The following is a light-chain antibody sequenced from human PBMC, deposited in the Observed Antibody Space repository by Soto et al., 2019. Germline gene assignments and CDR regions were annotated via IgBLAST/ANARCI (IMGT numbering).Light chain of an antibody. J-gene: IGKJ5*01. CDR3: QQYSNWPPIT. CDR1: QSVSSN. V-gene: IGKV3-15*01. CDR2: GAS. Sequence: EIVMTQSPATLSVSPGERATLSCRASQSVSSNLAWYQQKPGQAPSLLTYGASTMSTGIPASFSGSGSGTESTLTISSLQSEDFAVYYYQQYSNWPPITFGQGTRLEIK.